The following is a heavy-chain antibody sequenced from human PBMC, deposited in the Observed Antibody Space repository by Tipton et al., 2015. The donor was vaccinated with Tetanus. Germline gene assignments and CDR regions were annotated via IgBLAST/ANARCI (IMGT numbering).Heavy chain of an antibody. D-gene: IGHD3-16*01. Sequence: SLRLSCAASKFSFSRHSMNWVRQAPGKGLEWVAVISYDGRNKYYAHSVKGRSTISRDNSKNTLYLQMNSLRAEDTAVYYCARVDDSVWGSPFDPWGQGVLVTVSS. J-gene: IGHJ5*02. V-gene: IGHV3-30*03. CDR3: ARVDDSVWGSPFDP. CDR1: KFSFSRHS. CDR2: ISYDGRNK.